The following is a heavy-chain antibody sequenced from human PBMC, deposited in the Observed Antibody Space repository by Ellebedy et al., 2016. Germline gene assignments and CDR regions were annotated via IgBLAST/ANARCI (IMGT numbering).Heavy chain of an antibody. J-gene: IGHJ4*02. CDR1: GFTFSGFA. CDR2: ISNSGGAT. V-gene: IGHV3-23*01. CDR3: AQGGYGSLIDL. Sequence: GGSLRLSCAASGFTFSGFAMSWVRQAPGKGLEWVSAISNSGGATHYADSVKGRFTISRDISKNTLYLQMNSLRAEDTAVYYCAQGGYGSLIDLWGQGTLVTVSS. D-gene: IGHD5-18*01.